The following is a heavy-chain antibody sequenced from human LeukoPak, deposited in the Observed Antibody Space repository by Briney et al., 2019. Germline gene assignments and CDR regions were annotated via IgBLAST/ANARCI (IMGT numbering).Heavy chain of an antibody. D-gene: IGHD3/OR15-3a*01. CDR3: AGDGRVDYYYYYMDV. V-gene: IGHV4-30-4*07. J-gene: IGHJ6*03. Sequence: PSETLSLTCAVSGGSISSGGYSWSWIRQPPGKGLEWIGYIYYSGSTYYNPSLKSRVTISVDTSKNQFSLKLSSVTAADTAVYYCAGDGRVDYYYYYMDVRGKGTTVTVSS. CDR1: GGSISSGGYS. CDR2: IYYSGST.